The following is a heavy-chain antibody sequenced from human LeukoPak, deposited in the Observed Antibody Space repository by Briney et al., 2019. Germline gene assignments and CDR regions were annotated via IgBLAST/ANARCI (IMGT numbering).Heavy chain of an antibody. D-gene: IGHD3-10*01. CDR3: GRHRSGSGTYFIDQ. J-gene: IGHJ4*02. CDR1: GFTFSSYS. V-gene: IGHV3-7*01. Sequence: PGGSLRLSCVVSGFTFSSYSRIWVRQAPGKGLQWVANMKKDGSETNYGDSVKGRFTISRDNAKNSLYLQMNSLRAEDTAVYYCGRHRSGSGTYFIDQWGQGTLVSVSS. CDR2: MKKDGSET.